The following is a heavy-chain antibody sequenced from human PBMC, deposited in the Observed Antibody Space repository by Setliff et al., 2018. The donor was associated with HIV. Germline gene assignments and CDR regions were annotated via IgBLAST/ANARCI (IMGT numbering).Heavy chain of an antibody. CDR3: TRRFEKWLAFDY. J-gene: IGHJ4*02. D-gene: IGHD6-19*01. V-gene: IGHV4-39*01. CDR2: VYHSGGT. Sequence: PSETLSLTCTVSGGSISSFSYYWAWIRQSPGKGLEWIGNVYHSGGTDYNPSLRSRVSISVDTSTNQFSLSLASVTAADTAVYYCTRRFEKWLAFDYWGQGTLVTVLL. CDR1: GGSISSFSYY.